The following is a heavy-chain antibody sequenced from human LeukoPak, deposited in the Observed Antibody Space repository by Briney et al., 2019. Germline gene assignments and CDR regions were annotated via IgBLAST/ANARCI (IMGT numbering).Heavy chain of an antibody. CDR3: ATDNHLAS. Sequence: GGSLRLSCAASGFTFRTSAMNWVRQAPGKGLEWVALISDSGTSTYYGESVTGRFSISRDNSNNRLFLQMNSLKVEDTASYFCATDNHLASWGQGTQVTVSA. CDR1: GFTFRTSA. D-gene: IGHD1-14*01. V-gene: IGHV3-23*01. J-gene: IGHJ4*02. CDR2: ISDSGTST.